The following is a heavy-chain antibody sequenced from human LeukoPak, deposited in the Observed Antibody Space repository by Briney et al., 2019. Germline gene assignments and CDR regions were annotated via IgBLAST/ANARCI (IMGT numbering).Heavy chain of an antibody. CDR1: GGSIDSGYYS. Sequence: PSETLSLTCSVSGGSIDSGYYSWSWIWQPLGKGLEWIGYISQTESTHYNPSLESRVTISVDRTKNQFSLRVRSVTAADTAVYYCARDGAFDIWGPGTMVTVSS. CDR3: ARDGAFDI. V-gene: IGHV4-30-2*01. J-gene: IGHJ3*02. CDR2: ISQTEST.